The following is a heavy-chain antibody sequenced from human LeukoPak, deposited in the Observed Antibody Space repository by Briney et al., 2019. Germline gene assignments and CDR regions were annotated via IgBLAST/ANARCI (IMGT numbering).Heavy chain of an antibody. CDR3: ARSGYSGYDLGY. CDR2: IYHSGST. CDR1: GGSISSSGYY. V-gene: IGHV4-39*07. J-gene: IGHJ4*02. D-gene: IGHD5-12*01. Sequence: SETLSLTCTVSGGSISSSGYYWGWIRQPPGKGLEWIGSIYHSGSTYYNPSLKSRVTISVDTSKNQFSLKLSSVTAADTAVYYCARSGYSGYDLGYWGQGTLVTVSS.